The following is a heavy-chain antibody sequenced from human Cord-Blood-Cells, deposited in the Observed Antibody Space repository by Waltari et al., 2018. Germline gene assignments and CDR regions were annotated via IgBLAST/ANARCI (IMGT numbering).Heavy chain of an antibody. CDR2: IYYSGST. D-gene: IGHD5-12*01. J-gene: IGHJ6*03. Sequence: QLQLQESGPGLVKPSETLSLTCTVSGGSISSSSYYWGWIRTPPGKGLEWIGSIYYSGSTYYNPSLKSRVTISVDTSKNQFSLKLSSVTAADTAVYYCARHRNSGYDNPYYYYMDVWGKGTTVTVSS. V-gene: IGHV4-39*01. CDR3: ARHRNSGYDNPYYYYMDV. CDR1: GGSISSSSYY.